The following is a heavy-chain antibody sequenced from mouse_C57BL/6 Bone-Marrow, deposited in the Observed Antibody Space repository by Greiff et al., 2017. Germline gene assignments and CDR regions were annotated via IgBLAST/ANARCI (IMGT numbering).Heavy chain of an antibody. CDR1: GFTFSSYA. CDR2: ISDGGSYT. Sequence: EVKLVESGGGLVKPGGSLKLSCAASGFTFSSYAMSWVRQTPEKRLEWVATISDGGSYTYYPDNVKGRFTISRDNAKNNLYLQMSHLKSEDTAMYYWARGDYRNYLSWFAYWGQGTLVTVSS. CDR3: ARGDYRNYLSWFAY. V-gene: IGHV5-4*03. J-gene: IGHJ3*01. D-gene: IGHD2-5*01.